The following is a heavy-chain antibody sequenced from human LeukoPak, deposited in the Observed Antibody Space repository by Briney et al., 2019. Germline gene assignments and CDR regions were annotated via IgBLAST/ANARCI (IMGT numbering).Heavy chain of an antibody. CDR1: GFTFSSYA. D-gene: IGHD3-3*01. CDR3: AKKTTDFWYYDFWSGYLDY. V-gene: IGHV3-23*01. J-gene: IGHJ4*02. CDR2: ISGSGGST. Sequence: GGSLRLSCAASGFTFSSYAMSWVRQAPGKGLEWVSAISGSGGSTYYADSVKGRFTISRDNSKNTLFLQMNSLRAEDTAVYYCAKKTTDFWYYDFWSGYLDYWGQGTLVTVSS.